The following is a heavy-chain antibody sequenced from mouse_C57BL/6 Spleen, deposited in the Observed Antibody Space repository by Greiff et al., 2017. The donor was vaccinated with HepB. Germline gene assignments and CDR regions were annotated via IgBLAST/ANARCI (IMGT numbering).Heavy chain of an antibody. CDR1: GYTFTSYW. Sequence: QVQLQQPGAELVKPGASVKMSCKASGYTFTSYWITWVKQRPGQGLEWIGDLYPGSGSTNYNEKFKSKATLTVDTSSSTAYLQLSSLTSEDSAVYYCARGKGGFDYWGQGTTLTVAS. J-gene: IGHJ2*01. CDR2: LYPGSGST. V-gene: IGHV1-55*01. CDR3: ARGKGGFDY.